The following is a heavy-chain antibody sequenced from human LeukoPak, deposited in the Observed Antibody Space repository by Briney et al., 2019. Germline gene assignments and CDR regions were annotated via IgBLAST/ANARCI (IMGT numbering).Heavy chain of an antibody. Sequence: GGSLRLSCAASGFTFSSYSMNWVRQAPGKGLEWVSSISSSSSYIYYADSVKGRFTISRDNAKNSLYLQMNSLRAEDTAVYYCARGFGYSNYFDAFAIWGQGTMVTVSS. D-gene: IGHD4-11*01. V-gene: IGHV3-21*01. CDR2: ISSSSSYI. CDR3: ARGFGYSNYFDAFAI. CDR1: GFTFSSYS. J-gene: IGHJ3*02.